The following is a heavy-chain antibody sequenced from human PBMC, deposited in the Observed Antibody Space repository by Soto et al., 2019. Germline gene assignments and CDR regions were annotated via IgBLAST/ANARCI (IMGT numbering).Heavy chain of an antibody. Sequence: QVQVVESGGGVVQPGRSLRLSCAGSGFTFSKYSINWVRQAPGKGLEWVAVISYDGNNEHYADSVKGRFTISRDNSKNTLYLQMNSLRAEDTAVYYCAREIYSWENLAPRCVYYHYALDVWGQGTTVTVSS. CDR3: AREIYSWENLAPRCVYYHYALDV. V-gene: IGHV3-30-3*01. CDR1: GFTFSKYS. D-gene: IGHD3-16*01. J-gene: IGHJ6*02. CDR2: ISYDGNNE.